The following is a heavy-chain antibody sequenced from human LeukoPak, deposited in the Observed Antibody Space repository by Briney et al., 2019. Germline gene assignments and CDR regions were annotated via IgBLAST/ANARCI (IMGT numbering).Heavy chain of an antibody. CDR1: GGTFSSYA. J-gene: IGHJ4*02. V-gene: IGHV1-69*05. D-gene: IGHD5-12*01. CDR3: ASSGRGYSGYDSGFDY. CDR2: IIPIFGTA. Sequence: SVKLSCKASGGTFSSYAIRWVRQAPGQGLEWMGGIIPIFGTANYAQKFQGRVTITTDESTSTAYMELSSLRSEDTAVYYCASSGRGYSGYDSGFDYWGQGTLVTVSS.